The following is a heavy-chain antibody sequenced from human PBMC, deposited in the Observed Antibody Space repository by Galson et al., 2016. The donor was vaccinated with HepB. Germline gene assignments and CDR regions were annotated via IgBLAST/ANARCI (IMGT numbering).Heavy chain of an antibody. D-gene: IGHD6-13*01. J-gene: IGHJ4*02. CDR1: GGTFNSYA. Sequence: SVKVSCKASGGTFNSYALNWVRQAPGQGLEWMGLIIPIIGIGNHAQKFQGRVTITADKSTSTAYMELSNVTSEDTAIYYCARAGGDRQQLVLSYFDYWGQGLLVAVST. V-gene: IGHV1-69*10. CDR2: IIPIIGIG. CDR3: ARAGGDRQQLVLSYFDY.